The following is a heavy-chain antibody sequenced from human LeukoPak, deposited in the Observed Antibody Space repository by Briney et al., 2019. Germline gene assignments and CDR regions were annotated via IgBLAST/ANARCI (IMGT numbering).Heavy chain of an antibody. D-gene: IGHD3-22*01. J-gene: IGHJ3*02. V-gene: IGHV3-33*01. Sequence: PGGSLRLSCAASGFAFSTYGMHWVRQAPGKGLEWVAVIWYDGSNKYYADSVKGRFTISRDNSKNTLYLQMNSLRAEDTAVYYCARDESVSSGDAFDIWGQGTMVTVSS. CDR1: GFAFSTYG. CDR2: IWYDGSNK. CDR3: ARDESVSSGDAFDI.